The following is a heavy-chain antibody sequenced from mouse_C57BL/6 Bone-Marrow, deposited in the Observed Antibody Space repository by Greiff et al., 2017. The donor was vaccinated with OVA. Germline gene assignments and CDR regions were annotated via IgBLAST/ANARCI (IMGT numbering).Heavy chain of an antibody. Sequence: QVQLQQPGAELVRPGSSVKLSCKASGYTFTSYWMDWVKQRPGQGLEWIGNIYPSDSETHYNQKFKDKATLTVDKSSSTAYMQLSSLTSEDSAVYFCARHDPPYYYGTLDYWGQGTTLTVSS. CDR3: ARHDPPYYYGTLDY. J-gene: IGHJ2*01. D-gene: IGHD1-1*01. V-gene: IGHV1-61*01. CDR1: GYTFTSYW. CDR2: IYPSDSET.